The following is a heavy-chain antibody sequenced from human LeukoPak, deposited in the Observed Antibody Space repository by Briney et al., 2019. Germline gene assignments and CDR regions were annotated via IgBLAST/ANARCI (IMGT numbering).Heavy chain of an antibody. J-gene: IGHJ3*02. V-gene: IGHV5-51*01. Sequence: GESLKISCKGSGYSSTSYWIGWVRQMPGKGLEWMGIIYPGDSDTRYSPSFQGQVTISADKSISTAYLQWSSLKASDTAMYYCARPHGYCSSTSCYGRGDAFDIWGQGTMVTVSS. D-gene: IGHD2-2*03. CDR3: ARPHGYCSSTSCYGRGDAFDI. CDR1: GYSSTSYW. CDR2: IYPGDSDT.